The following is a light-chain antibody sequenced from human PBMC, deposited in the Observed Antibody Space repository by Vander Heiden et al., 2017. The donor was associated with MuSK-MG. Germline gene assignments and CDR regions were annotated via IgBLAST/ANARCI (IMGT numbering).Light chain of an antibody. J-gene: IGKJ1*01. CDR2: KAS. CDR1: QSFSSW. V-gene: IGKV1-5*03. Sequence: IQMTQSPSTLSASVGDRVTMTCRASQSFSSWLAWYQQKPGKAPKLLIYKASSLESGVPSRFSGSGSGTEFTLTISSLQPDDLATYYCQQDNSYPWTFGQGTKVEIK. CDR3: QQDNSYPWT.